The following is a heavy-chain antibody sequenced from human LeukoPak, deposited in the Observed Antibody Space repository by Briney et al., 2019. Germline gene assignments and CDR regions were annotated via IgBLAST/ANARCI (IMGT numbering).Heavy chain of an antibody. V-gene: IGHV4-59*12. D-gene: IGHD3-10*01. CDR3: ARVYSPNSYYYGSGSYSG. J-gene: IGHJ4*02. CDR1: GGSISSYY. Sequence: SSETLSLTCTVSGGSISSYYWSWIRQPPGKGLEWIGYIYYSGSTNYNPSLKSRVTISVDTSKNQFSLKLSSVTAADAAVYYCARVYSPNSYYYGSGSYSGWGQGTLVTVSS. CDR2: IYYSGST.